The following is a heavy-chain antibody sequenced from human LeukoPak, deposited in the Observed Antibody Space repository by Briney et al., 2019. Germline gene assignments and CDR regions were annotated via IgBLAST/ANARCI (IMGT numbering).Heavy chain of an antibody. CDR1: GDSITGSSYY. D-gene: IGHD1-26*01. Sequence: SETLSLTCTVSGDSITGSSYYWSWIRQPPGKGLEWIGYIYYSGSANYNPSLKSRVTISVDTSKNHFSLKLSSVTAADTAVYYCARHSRSYYDFDYWGQGTLVTVSS. J-gene: IGHJ4*02. CDR3: ARHSRSYYDFDY. V-gene: IGHV4-61*05. CDR2: IYYSGSA.